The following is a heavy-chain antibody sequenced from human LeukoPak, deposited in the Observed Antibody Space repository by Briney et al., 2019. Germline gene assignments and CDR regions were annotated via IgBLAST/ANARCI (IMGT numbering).Heavy chain of an antibody. V-gene: IGHV1-69*06. J-gene: IGHJ4*02. CDR1: GGTFSSYA. Sequence: SVKVSCKASGGTFSSYAISWVRQAPGQGLEWMGGIIPIFGTANYAQKFQGRVTITADKSTSTAYMELSSLRSEDTAVYYCARESTYYYDSSGYYYPRNYFDYWGQGTLVTVSS. CDR3: ARESTYYYDSSGYYYPRNYFDY. D-gene: IGHD3-22*01. CDR2: IIPIFGTA.